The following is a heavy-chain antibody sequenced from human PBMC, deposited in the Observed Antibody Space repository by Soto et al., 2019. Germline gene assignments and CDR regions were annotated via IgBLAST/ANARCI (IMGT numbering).Heavy chain of an antibody. Sequence: SETLSLTCTVSGGSISSYYWSWIRQPPGKGLEWIGYIYYSGSTNYNPSLKSRVTISVDTSKNQFSLKLSSVTAADTAVYYCARQRRITIFGVVTPFDYWGQGTLVTVSS. J-gene: IGHJ4*02. CDR3: ARQRRITIFGVVTPFDY. V-gene: IGHV4-59*08. CDR2: IYYSGST. D-gene: IGHD3-3*01. CDR1: GGSISSYY.